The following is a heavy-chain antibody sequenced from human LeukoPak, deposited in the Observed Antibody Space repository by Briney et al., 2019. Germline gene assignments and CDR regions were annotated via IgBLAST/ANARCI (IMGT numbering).Heavy chain of an antibody. CDR2: ISSSSGTI. Sequence: GGSLRLSCAASGFTFSDHYMDWVRQAPGKGLEWVSYISSSSGTIYYADSVKGRFTTSRDNAKNSLYLQMNNLRDEDTAVYYCARGGSSCFDSWGQGTLVTVSS. CDR3: ARGGSSCFDS. V-gene: IGHV3-11*04. CDR1: GFTFSDHY. D-gene: IGHD6-13*01. J-gene: IGHJ4*02.